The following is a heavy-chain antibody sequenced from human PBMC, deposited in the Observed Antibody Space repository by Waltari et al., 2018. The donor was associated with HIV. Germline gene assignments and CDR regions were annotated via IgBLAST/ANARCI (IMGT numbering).Heavy chain of an antibody. J-gene: IGHJ6*02. V-gene: IGHV3-30*04. CDR3: VRRSVLGLDL. Sequence: VQSGGGVAQPGRSLRLPCTASGVMISNPAMHWVRQSADKRLEWVAVITYDGGNQFVTDSLKGRFIISRDNARDTLYLEMKLLKVEDSGIYYCVRRSVLGLDLWGQGTTVIVS. CDR1: GVMISNPA. D-gene: IGHD6-19*01. CDR2: ITYDGGNQ.